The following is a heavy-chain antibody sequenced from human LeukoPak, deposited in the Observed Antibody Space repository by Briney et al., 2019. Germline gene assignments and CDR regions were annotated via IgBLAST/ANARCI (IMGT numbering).Heavy chain of an antibody. J-gene: IGHJ4*02. CDR1: GYTFTDSY. D-gene: IGHD2-2*01. V-gene: IGHV1-18*04. Sequence: ASVKVSCKASGYTFTDSYMDWVRQAPGQGLEWMGWISAYNGNTNYAQKLQGRVTMTTDTSTGTAYMELRSLRSDDTAVYYCARECGSTTCGDDYWGQGTLVTVSS. CDR3: ARECGSTTCGDDY. CDR2: ISAYNGNT.